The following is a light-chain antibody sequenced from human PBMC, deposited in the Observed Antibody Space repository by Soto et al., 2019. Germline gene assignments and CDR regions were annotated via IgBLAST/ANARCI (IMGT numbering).Light chain of an antibody. CDR3: QQYNNWPMYT. Sequence: DIVMTQSPLSLPVTPGEPASISCRSSQSLLHSNGYNYLDWYLQKPGQSPQLLIYLGSNRASGVPDRFSGSGSGTDFTLKISRVEAEDVGVYYCQQYNNWPMYTFGQGTKVDIK. CDR1: QSLLHSNGYNY. J-gene: IGKJ2*01. V-gene: IGKV2-28*01. CDR2: LGS.